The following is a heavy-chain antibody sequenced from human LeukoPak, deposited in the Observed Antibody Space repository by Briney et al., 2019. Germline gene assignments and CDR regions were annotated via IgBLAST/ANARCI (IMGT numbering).Heavy chain of an antibody. D-gene: IGHD6-13*01. Sequence: GGSLRLSCAASGFTFSTYAMGWVRQAPGKGLEWVSAISGSGGSTYYAGSVKGRFTISRDNSKNTLYLQMNSLRAEDTAVYYYAKERTSAGYFDYWGQGTLVTVSS. V-gene: IGHV3-23*01. CDR3: AKERTSAGYFDY. CDR2: ISGSGGST. J-gene: IGHJ4*02. CDR1: GFTFSTYA.